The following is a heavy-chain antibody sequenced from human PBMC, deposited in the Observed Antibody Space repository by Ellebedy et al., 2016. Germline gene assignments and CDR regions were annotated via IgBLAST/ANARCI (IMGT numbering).Heavy chain of an antibody. J-gene: IGHJ6*02. CDR3: ARDLRGHHYYSYGMDV. V-gene: IGHV3-53*01. CDR1: GFNVDYYY. Sequence: GESLKISXAASGFNVDYYYMNWVRQAPGKGLEWVPVIHHTGTTYYGASVQGRFTISRDSSKNTLHLQMNNLRAEDTAVYYCARDLRGHHYYSYGMDVWGQGTSVTVSS. CDR2: IHHTGTT. D-gene: IGHD3-10*01.